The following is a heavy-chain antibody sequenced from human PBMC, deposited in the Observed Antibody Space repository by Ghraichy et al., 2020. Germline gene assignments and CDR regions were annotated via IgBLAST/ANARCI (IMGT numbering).Heavy chain of an antibody. V-gene: IGHV4-39*02. J-gene: IGHJ4*02. CDR2: IYYSGST. D-gene: IGHD3-22*01. CDR1: GGSISSSSYY. CDR3: AREGPHYYDSSTPFDY. Sequence: SETLSLTCTVSGGSISSSSYYWGWIRQPPGKGLEWIGSIYYSGSTYYNPSLKSRVTISVDTSKNQFSLKLSSVTAADTAVYYCAREGPHYYDSSTPFDYWGQGTLVTVSS.